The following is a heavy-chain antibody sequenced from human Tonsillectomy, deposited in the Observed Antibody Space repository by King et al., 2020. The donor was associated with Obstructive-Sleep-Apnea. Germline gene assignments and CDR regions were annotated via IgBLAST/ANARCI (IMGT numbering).Heavy chain of an antibody. CDR2: ISGSGHNT. CDR3: AKPQFIAALDAFDI. Sequence: VQLVESGGGLVQPGGSLRLSCAASGFTFSNYAMSWVRQAPGKGLEWISTISGSGHNTYYADSVKGRFTVSRDDSKNTLYLQMNSLRAQDTAVYSCAKPQFIAALDAFDIWGQGTMVTVSS. D-gene: IGHD6-6*01. V-gene: IGHV3-23*04. J-gene: IGHJ3*02. CDR1: GFTFSNYA.